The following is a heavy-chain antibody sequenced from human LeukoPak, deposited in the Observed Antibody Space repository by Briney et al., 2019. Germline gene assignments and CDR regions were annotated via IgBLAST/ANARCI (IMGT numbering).Heavy chain of an antibody. V-gene: IGHV3-66*01. CDR1: GFTVTSNY. J-gene: IGHJ6*02. CDR3: TLGGVIWRMDV. CDR2: VYPGGFT. D-gene: IGHD3-10*01. Sequence: GGSLRLSCEVSGFTVTSNYMSWVRQAPGKGREWVSVVYPGGFTDHADSVKGRFTISRDTSKNTVYFQMNTLRAEDTAVYYCTLGGVIWRMDVWGQGTTVAVSS.